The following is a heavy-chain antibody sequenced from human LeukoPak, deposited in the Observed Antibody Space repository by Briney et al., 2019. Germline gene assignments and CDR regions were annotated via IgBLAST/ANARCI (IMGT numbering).Heavy chain of an antibody. CDR1: GFTFGDYA. CDR3: TREEAYGDLQYDAFDI. J-gene: IGHJ3*02. CDR2: IRSKAYGGTT. Sequence: GGSLRLSCTASGFTFGDYAMSWVRQAPGKGLEWVGFIRSKAYGGTTEYAASVKGRFTISRDDSKSIAYLQMNSLKTEDTAVYYCTREEAYGDLQYDAFDIWGQGTMVTVSS. V-gene: IGHV3-49*04. D-gene: IGHD4-17*01.